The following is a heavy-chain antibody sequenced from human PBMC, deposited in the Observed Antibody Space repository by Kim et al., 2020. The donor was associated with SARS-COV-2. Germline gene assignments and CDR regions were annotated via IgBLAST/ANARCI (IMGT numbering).Heavy chain of an antibody. Sequence: ASVKVSCKASGYTFTSYAMNWVRQAPGQGLEWMGWINTNTGNPTYAQGFTGRFVFSLDTSVSTAYLQISSLKAEDTAVYYCARVDSGYDYRSSGWPGNIWGQGTMVTVSS. D-gene: IGHD5-12*01. V-gene: IGHV7-4-1*02. CDR1: GYTFTSYA. CDR3: ARVDSGYDYRSSGWPGNI. J-gene: IGHJ3*02. CDR2: INTNTGNP.